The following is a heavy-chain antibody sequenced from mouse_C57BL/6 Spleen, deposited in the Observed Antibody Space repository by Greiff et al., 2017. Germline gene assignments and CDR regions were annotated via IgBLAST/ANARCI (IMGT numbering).Heavy chain of an antibody. D-gene: IGHD5-1*01. J-gene: IGHJ3*01. CDR3: TSLTYSQSFAY. V-gene: IGHV6-3*01. CDR1: GFTFSNYW. CDR2: IRLKSDNYAT. Sequence: DVQLQESGGGLVQPGGSMKLSCVASGFTFSNYWMNWVRQSPEKGLEWVAQIRLKSDNYATHYAESVKGRFTISRDDSKSSVYLQMNNLRAEDTGIYYCTSLTYSQSFAYWGQGTLVTVSA.